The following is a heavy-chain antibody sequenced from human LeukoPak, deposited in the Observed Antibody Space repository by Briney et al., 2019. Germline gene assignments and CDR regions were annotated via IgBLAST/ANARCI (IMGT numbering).Heavy chain of an antibody. CDR2: IYYSGSN. Sequence: SETLSLTCTVSGGSISSYYWSWIRQPPGKGLEWIGYIYYSGSNNYNPSIKSRVTISVDKSKNQFSLKLSSVTAADTAVYYCARQIAVAGTYFDYWGQGTQVTVSS. CDR3: ARQIAVAGTYFDY. CDR1: GGSISSYY. V-gene: IGHV4-59*08. J-gene: IGHJ4*02. D-gene: IGHD6-19*01.